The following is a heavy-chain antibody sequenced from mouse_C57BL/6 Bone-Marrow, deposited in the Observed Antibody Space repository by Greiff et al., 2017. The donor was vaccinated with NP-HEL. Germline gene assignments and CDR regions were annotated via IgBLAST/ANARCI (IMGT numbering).Heavy chain of an antibody. CDR1: GYAFTNYL. J-gene: IGHJ4*01. V-gene: IGHV1-54*01. CDR2: INPGSGGT. Sequence: QVQLQQSGAELVRPGPSVKVSCKASGYAFTNYLIEWVKQRPGQGLEWIGVINPGSGGTNYNEKFKGKATLTADKSSSTAYMQLSSLTSEDSAVYFCARGDYGNYDAMDYWGQGTSVTVSS. D-gene: IGHD2-1*01. CDR3: ARGDYGNYDAMDY.